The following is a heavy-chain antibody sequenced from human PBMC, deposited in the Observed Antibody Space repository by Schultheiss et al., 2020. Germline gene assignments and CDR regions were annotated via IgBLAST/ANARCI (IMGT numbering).Heavy chain of an antibody. V-gene: IGHV1-69*11. CDR3: ARDGAYSVDY. Sequence: SVKVSCKASGYTFTSYGISWVRQAPGQGLEWMGRIIPILGTANYAQKFQGRVTITADESTSTAYMELSSLRSEDTAVYYCARDGAYSVDYWGQGTLVTVSS. CDR2: IIPILGTA. D-gene: IGHD1-26*01. CDR1: GYTFTSYG. J-gene: IGHJ4*02.